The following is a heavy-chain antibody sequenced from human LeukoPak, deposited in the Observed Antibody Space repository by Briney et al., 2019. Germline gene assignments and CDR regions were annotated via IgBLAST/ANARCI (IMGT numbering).Heavy chain of an antibody. Sequence: SETLSLTCTVSGGSISSGSYYWSWIRQPAGKGLEWIGRIYTSGSTNYNPSLKTRVTISVDTSKNQFSLKLSSVPAADTAVYYCASLSRSDAFDIWGQGTMVTVSS. CDR3: ASLSRSDAFDI. D-gene: IGHD2/OR15-2a*01. V-gene: IGHV4-61*02. J-gene: IGHJ3*02. CDR2: IYTSGST. CDR1: GGSISSGSYY.